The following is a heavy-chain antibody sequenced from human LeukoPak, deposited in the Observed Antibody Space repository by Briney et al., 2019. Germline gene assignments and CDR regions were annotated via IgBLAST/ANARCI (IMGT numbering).Heavy chain of an antibody. CDR2: IYYSGST. D-gene: IGHD3-22*01. CDR1: GGSISSGDYD. Sequence: SETLSLTCTVSGGSISSGDYDWSWIRQPPGKGLEWIGYIYYSGSTYYNPSLKSRVTISVDTSKNQFSLKLSSVTAADTAVYYCARGGGIYYDSSGYPSWDYWGQGTLVTVSS. CDR3: ARGGGIYYDSSGYPSWDY. J-gene: IGHJ4*02. V-gene: IGHV4-30-4*01.